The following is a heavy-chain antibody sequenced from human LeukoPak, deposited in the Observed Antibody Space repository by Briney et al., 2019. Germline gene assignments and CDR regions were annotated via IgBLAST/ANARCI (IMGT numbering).Heavy chain of an antibody. CDR2: IYTSGST. Sequence: SSETLSLTCTVSGGSINSGSYYWSWIRQPAGKGLEWIGRIYTSGSTKYNPSLKSRVTISLDTSKNQFSLKLSSVTAADTAVYYCARERAYYDILPRWFDPWGQGTLVTVSS. CDR1: GGSINSGSYY. V-gene: IGHV4-61*02. D-gene: IGHD3-9*01. J-gene: IGHJ5*02. CDR3: ARERAYYDILPRWFDP.